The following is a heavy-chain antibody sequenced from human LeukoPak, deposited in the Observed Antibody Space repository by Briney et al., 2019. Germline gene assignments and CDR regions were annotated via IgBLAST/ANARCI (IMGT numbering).Heavy chain of an antibody. J-gene: IGHJ4*02. CDR2: IIPIFGTA. CDR3: ARMKARYYYDSSGYYY. CDR1: GCSFSSYA. V-gene: IGHV1-69*05. Sequence: ASVHVSCKASGCSFSSYAILWVRQAPPQGLEWMGGIIPIFGTANYAQKFQGRVTITTDESTSTAYMELSSLRSEDTAVYYCARMKARYYYDSSGYYYWGQETLVTVSS. D-gene: IGHD3-22*01.